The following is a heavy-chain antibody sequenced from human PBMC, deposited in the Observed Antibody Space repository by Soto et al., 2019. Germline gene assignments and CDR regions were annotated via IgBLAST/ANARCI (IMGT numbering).Heavy chain of an antibody. Sequence: ASVKVSCKASGYTFTGYYMHWVRQAPGQGLEWMGWISAYNGNTNYAQKLQGRVTMTTDTSTSTAYMELRSLRSDDTAVYYCARDGVVVAATRYYYYYGMDVWGQGTTVTVSS. CDR1: GYTFTGYY. D-gene: IGHD2-15*01. V-gene: IGHV1-18*04. CDR3: ARDGVVVAATRYYYYYGMDV. J-gene: IGHJ6*02. CDR2: ISAYNGNT.